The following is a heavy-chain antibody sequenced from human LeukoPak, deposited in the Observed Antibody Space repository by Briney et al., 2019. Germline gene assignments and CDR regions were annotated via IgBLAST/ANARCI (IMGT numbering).Heavy chain of an antibody. Sequence: GGSLRLSCAASGFTFDDYAMHWARQAPGKGLEWVSGISWNSGSIGYADSVKGRFTISRDNSKNTLYLQMNSLRAEDTAVYYCAKVPSSWYDYYYYYMDVWGKGTTVTVSS. J-gene: IGHJ6*03. CDR3: AKVPSSWYDYYYYYMDV. CDR2: ISWNSGSI. CDR1: GFTFDDYA. D-gene: IGHD6-13*01. V-gene: IGHV3-9*01.